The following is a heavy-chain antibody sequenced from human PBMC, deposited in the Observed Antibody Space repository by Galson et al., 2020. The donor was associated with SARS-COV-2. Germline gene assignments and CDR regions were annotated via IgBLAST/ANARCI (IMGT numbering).Heavy chain of an antibody. J-gene: IGHJ6*02. Sequence: SETLSLTCAVYGGSFSGYYWSWIRQPPGKGLEWIGEINHSGSTNYNPSLKSRVTISVDTSKNQFSLKLSSVTAADTAVYYCARAFYQLLSYLRRTNYYYGMDVWGQGTTVTVSS. V-gene: IGHV4-34*01. D-gene: IGHD2-2*01. CDR2: INHSGST. CDR3: ARAFYQLLSYLRRTNYYYGMDV. CDR1: GGSFSGYY.